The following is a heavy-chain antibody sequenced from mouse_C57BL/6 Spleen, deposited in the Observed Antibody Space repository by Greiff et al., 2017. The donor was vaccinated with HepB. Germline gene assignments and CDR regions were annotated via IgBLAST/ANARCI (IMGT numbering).Heavy chain of an antibody. J-gene: IGHJ3*01. CDR2: IYPRDGST. D-gene: IGHD1-1*01. CDR1: GYTFTDHP. CDR3: ARDVMYYYGGFAY. V-gene: IGHV1-78*01. Sequence: VQLQQSDAELVKPGASVKISCKVSGYTFTDHPIHWMKQRPEQGLEWIGYIYPRDGSTKYNEKFKGKATLTADKSSSTAYMQLNSLTSEDSAVYFCARDVMYYYGGFAYWGQGTLVTVSA.